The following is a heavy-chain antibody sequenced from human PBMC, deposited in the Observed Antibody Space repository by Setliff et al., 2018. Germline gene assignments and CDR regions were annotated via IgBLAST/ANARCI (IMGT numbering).Heavy chain of an antibody. D-gene: IGHD2-8*02. CDR2: ISPYTGNT. V-gene: IGHV1-18*01. Sequence: ASVKVSCKASGYTFSDYGISWVRQAPGQGLEWMGWISPYTGNTFYAPQFQGRVTLTTDTSTGTAYMELRSLRSDDTAVYYCSRLVRYCTVTSCQRASGGEHWGQGTLVTVSS. CDR3: SRLVRYCTVTSCQRASGGEH. J-gene: IGHJ1*01. CDR1: GYTFSDYG.